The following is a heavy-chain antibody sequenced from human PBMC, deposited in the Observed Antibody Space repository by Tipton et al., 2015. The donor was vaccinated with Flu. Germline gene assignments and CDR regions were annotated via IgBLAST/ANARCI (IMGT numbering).Heavy chain of an antibody. V-gene: IGHV4-61*02. CDR2: IYSSGTT. CDR1: GDSIASDHYY. Sequence: TLSLTCYVSGDSIASDHYYWNWIRQPAGKGLEWIGRIYSSGTTLYNLSLRSRVTMSVDTSKDQFSLKLTSVTAADTAVYYCARGEDYDFWSGYYMFDRWGQGILVTVSS. D-gene: IGHD3-3*01. CDR3: ARGEDYDFWSGYYMFDR. J-gene: IGHJ5*02.